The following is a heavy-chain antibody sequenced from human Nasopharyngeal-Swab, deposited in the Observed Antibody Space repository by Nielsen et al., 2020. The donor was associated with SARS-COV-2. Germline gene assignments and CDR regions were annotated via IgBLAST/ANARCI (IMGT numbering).Heavy chain of an antibody. CDR3: ARSGTTKYGLDV. D-gene: IGHD1-1*01. J-gene: IGHJ6*01. V-gene: IGHV4-4*07. CDR2: FYTSGST. Sequence: SDTLSLTCSVSGGSISGYFLSWIRQPAGEGLEWIGRFYTSGSTNYNPSLKSRVTISIDMSKNQFSLELRSVTAADTAFYYCARSGTTKYGLDVWGQRTTVIVSS. CDR1: GGSISGYF.